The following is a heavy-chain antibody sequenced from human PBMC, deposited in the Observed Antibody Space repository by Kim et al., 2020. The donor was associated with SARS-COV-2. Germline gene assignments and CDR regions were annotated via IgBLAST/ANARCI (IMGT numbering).Heavy chain of an antibody. D-gene: IGHD3-10*01. CDR3: ATDRVWFGQLAY. V-gene: IGHV1-24*01. Sequence: IPYGQKFRGRVTMTEDLTTDTAYMELRSLTSEDTAVYYCATDRVWFGQLAYWGQGTLVTVSS. J-gene: IGHJ4*02. CDR2: I.